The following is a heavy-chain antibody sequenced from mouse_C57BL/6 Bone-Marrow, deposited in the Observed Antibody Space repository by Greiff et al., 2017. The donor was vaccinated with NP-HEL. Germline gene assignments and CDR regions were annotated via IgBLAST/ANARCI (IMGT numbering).Heavy chain of an antibody. CDR1: GFSFNTYA. CDR2: IRSKSNNYAT. CDR3: VRQLRLPFYAMDY. J-gene: IGHJ4*01. Sequence: EVKVVESGGGLVQPKGSLKLSCAASGFSFNTYAMNWVRQAPGKGLEWVARIRSKSNNYATYYADSVKDRFTISRDDSESMLYLQMNNLKTEDTAMDYCVRQLRLPFYAMDYWGQGTSVTVSS. D-gene: IGHD3-2*02. V-gene: IGHV10-1*01.